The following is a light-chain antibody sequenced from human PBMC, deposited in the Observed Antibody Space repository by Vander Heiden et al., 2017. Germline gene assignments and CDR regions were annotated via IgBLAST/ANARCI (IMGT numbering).Light chain of an antibody. J-gene: IGKJ1*01. CDR3: QQRSNGHPTWT. CDR1: QSVSSY. Sequence: EIVLTQCPPTLSLSPGERATLSCRASQSVSSYLAWYQQKPGQAPRLLIYDASNRATGIQARFSGSGYGTDFTLTISSREPEDFAVYYCQQRSNGHPTWTFGQGTKVEIK. CDR2: DAS. V-gene: IGKV3-11*01.